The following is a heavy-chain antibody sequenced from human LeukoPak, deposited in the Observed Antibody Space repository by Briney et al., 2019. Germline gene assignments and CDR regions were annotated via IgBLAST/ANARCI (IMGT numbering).Heavy chain of an antibody. CDR1: GYTFTNYG. Sequence: ASVKISCKASGYTFTNYGISWVRQAPGQGLEWMGWISAYNGNTNYAQKLQGRVTMTTDTSTSTAYMELRSLRSDDTAVYYCARGPRGSSYYYYYYYMDVWGKGTTATVSS. V-gene: IGHV1-18*01. D-gene: IGHD6-6*01. J-gene: IGHJ6*03. CDR2: ISAYNGNT. CDR3: ARGPRGSSYYYYYYYMDV.